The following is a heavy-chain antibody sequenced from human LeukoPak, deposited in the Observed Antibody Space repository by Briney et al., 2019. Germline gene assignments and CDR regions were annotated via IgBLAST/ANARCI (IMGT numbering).Heavy chain of an antibody. V-gene: IGHV4-39*01. CDR3: AENLYSYPNGIDY. CDR2: IYYSGST. Sequence: SETLSLTCTVSGGSISSSSYYWGWIRQPPGKGLEWIGSIYYSGSTYYNPSLKSRVTISVDTSKNQFSLKLSSVTAADTAVYYCAENLYSYPNGIDYWGQGTLVTVSS. CDR1: GGSISSSSYY. D-gene: IGHD5-18*01. J-gene: IGHJ4*02.